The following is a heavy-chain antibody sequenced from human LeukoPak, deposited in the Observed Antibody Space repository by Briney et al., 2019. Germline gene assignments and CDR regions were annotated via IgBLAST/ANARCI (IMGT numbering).Heavy chain of an antibody. V-gene: IGHV1-2*06. CDR3: ARDQYDTWSRRGNFDS. CDR1: GYTFTGYY. CDR2: INPNSGGT. Sequence: ASVKVSCKASGYTFTGYYMHWVRQAPGQGLEWMGRINPNSGGTNYAQKFQGRVTMTRDTSISTAYMELSRLRSDDTAVYYCARDQYDTWSRRGNFDSWGQGTLVIVSS. D-gene: IGHD3-3*01. J-gene: IGHJ4*02.